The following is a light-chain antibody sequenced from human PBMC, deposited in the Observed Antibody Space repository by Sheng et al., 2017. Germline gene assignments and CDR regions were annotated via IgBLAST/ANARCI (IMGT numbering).Light chain of an antibody. V-gene: IGKV3-15*01. J-gene: IGKJ2*03. Sequence: IVMTQSPAALSVSPGERATLSCRASQSVSINLAWYQQKPGQAPRLLIYGASTRPTGIPARFSGSGSGTEFTLTISSLQSEDFAVYYCQHYENWPYSFGRGTKLEIK. CDR3: QHYENWPYS. CDR1: QSVSIN. CDR2: GAS.